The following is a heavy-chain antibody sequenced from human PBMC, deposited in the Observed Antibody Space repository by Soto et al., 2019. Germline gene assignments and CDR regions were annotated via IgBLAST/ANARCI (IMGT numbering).Heavy chain of an antibody. CDR2: MNPNSGNT. J-gene: IGHJ5*02. D-gene: IGHD3-10*01. V-gene: IGHV1-8*01. CDR1: GYTFTSYD. Sequence: GASVKVSCKASGYTFTSYDINWVRQATGQGLEWMGWMNPNSGNTGYAQKFQGRVTMTRNTSISTTYMKLSSLRSEDTAVYYCARRGSTKPHENWFDPWGQGTLVTVSS. CDR3: ARRGSTKPHENWFDP.